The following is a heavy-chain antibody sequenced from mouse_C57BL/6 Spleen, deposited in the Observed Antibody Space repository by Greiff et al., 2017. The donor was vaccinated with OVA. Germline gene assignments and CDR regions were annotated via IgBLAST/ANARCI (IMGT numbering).Heavy chain of an antibody. CDR1: GFTFSDYG. V-gene: IGHV5-17*01. Sequence: EVMLVESGGGLVKPGGSLKLSCAASGFTFSDYGMHWVRQAPEKGLEWVAYISSGSSTIYYADTVKGRFTISRDNAKNTLFLQMTSLRSEDTAMYYCARAYGNFYWYFDVWGTGTTVTVSS. CDR2: ISSGSSTI. J-gene: IGHJ1*03. D-gene: IGHD2-1*01. CDR3: ARAYGNFYWYFDV.